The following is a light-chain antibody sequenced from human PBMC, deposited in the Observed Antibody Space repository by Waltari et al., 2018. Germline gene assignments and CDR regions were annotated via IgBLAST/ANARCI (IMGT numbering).Light chain of an antibody. CDR2: EVI. J-gene: IGLJ1*01. CDR3: CSYAGTNNFYV. Sequence: QSALTQPPSASGSPGESVTISCTGTSSDIGDYDYVSWYQQYPGKAPKLMIYEVIKRPSGVPDRFSGSKSGNTAPLTVSGLQAEDEADYYCCSYAGTNNFYVFGTGTKVTVL. V-gene: IGLV2-8*01. CDR1: SSDIGDYDY.